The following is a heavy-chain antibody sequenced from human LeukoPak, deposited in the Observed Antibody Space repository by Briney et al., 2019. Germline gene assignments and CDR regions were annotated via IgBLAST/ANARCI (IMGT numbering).Heavy chain of an antibody. V-gene: IGHV3-15*01. Sequence: GGSLRLSCAASGFTFSNAWMSWVRQAPGKGLEWVGRIKSKTDGGTTDYAAPVKGRFTISRDDSKNTLYLQMNSLKTEDTAVYYCTTDHGKVYYDSSGEIDYRGQGTLVTVSS. D-gene: IGHD3-22*01. CDR2: IKSKTDGGTT. J-gene: IGHJ4*02. CDR1: GFTFSNAW. CDR3: TTDHGKVYYDSSGEIDY.